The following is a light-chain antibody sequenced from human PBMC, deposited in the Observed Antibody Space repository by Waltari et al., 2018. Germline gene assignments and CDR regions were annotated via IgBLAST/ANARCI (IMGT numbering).Light chain of an antibody. V-gene: IGKV1-5*03. Sequence: IQMTQSPSTLSASVGDRVTITCRASQSLNNWLAWYKQKPGKAPQLLINTASTLQHGVPSRFSGSASGTEFTLTFDSLQSEDFATYYCQQYNTYPRTFGQGSKVELK. CDR3: QQYNTYPRT. CDR2: TAS. J-gene: IGKJ1*01. CDR1: QSLNNW.